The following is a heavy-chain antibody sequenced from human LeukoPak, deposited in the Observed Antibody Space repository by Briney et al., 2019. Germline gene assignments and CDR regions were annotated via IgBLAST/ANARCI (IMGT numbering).Heavy chain of an antibody. V-gene: IGHV3-53*01. Sequence: GGSLRLSCAASGFTVSSNYMSWVRQAPGKGLEWVSVIYSGGSTYYADSVKGRFTISRDNSKNTLYLQMNSLRAEDTAVYYCARGLMITFGGVIDYWGQGTLVTVSS. CDR3: ARGLMITFGGVIDY. CDR1: GFTVSSNY. D-gene: IGHD3-16*01. CDR2: IYSGGST. J-gene: IGHJ4*02.